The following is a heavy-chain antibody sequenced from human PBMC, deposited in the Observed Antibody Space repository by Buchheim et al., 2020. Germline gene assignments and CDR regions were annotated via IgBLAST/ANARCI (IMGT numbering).Heavy chain of an antibody. CDR1: GFTLTGYY. Sequence: QVQLVQSGAEVKKPGASVKVSCKASGFTLTGYYMHWVRQAPGQGLEWMGWINPDSGGTYYAQKFQGRVTMTRDTAINTSYMELSSLTSDDSAVYYCARTSSFDYWGQGTL. CDR3: ARTSSFDY. CDR2: INPDSGGT. J-gene: IGHJ4*02. V-gene: IGHV1-2*02.